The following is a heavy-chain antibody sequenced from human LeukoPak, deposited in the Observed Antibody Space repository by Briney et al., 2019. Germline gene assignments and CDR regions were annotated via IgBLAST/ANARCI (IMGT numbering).Heavy chain of an antibody. V-gene: IGHV3-48*04. CDR2: ISSSSSTI. Sequence: PGGSLGLSCAASGFTFSSYSMNWVRQAPGKGLEWVSYISSSSSTIYYADSVKGRFTISRDNAKNSLYLQMNSLRAEDTAVYCCARSYLKMASASWGQGTLVTVSS. J-gene: IGHJ5*02. D-gene: IGHD3-10*01. CDR1: GFTFSSYS. CDR3: ARSYLKMASAS.